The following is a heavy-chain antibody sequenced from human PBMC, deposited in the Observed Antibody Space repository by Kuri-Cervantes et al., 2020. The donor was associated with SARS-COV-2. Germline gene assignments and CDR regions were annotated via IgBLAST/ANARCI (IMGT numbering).Heavy chain of an antibody. J-gene: IGHJ6*03. Sequence: GESLKISCAACGFSFSNCDMHWVRQATGKGLEWVSTVGTAGDTYYPGSVKGHFTISRDNAKNSLYLQMNSLRAEDTAVYYCARDDVEVDTAMDYYYMDVWGKGTTVTVSS. CDR1: GFSFSNCD. D-gene: IGHD5-18*01. CDR2: VGTAGDT. V-gene: IGHV3-13*03. CDR3: ARDDVEVDTAMDYYYMDV.